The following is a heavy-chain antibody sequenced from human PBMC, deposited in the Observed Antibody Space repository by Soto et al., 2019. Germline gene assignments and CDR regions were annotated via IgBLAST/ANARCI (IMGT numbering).Heavy chain of an antibody. CDR3: AKDDNPYCGGDCPYFQH. V-gene: IGHV3-23*01. CDR1: GFTFSSYA. D-gene: IGHD2-21*02. CDR2: ISGSGGST. J-gene: IGHJ1*01. Sequence: GGSLRRSCAASGFTFSSYAMSWVRQAPGKGLEWVSAISGSGGSTYYADSVKGRFTISRDNSKNTLYLQMNSLRAEDTAVYYCAKDDNPYCGGDCPYFQHWGQGTLVTVSS.